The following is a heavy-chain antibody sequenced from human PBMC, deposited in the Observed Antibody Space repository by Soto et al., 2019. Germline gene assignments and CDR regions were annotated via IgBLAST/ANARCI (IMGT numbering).Heavy chain of an antibody. CDR1: GYTFTSYA. V-gene: IGHV1-3*01. D-gene: IGHD3-10*01. CDR3: ARVRGSGSYYLNWFDP. Sequence: ASVKVSCKASGYTFTSYAMHWVRQAPGQRLEWMGWINAGNGNTKYSQKFQGRVTITRDTSASTAYMELSSLRSEDTAVYYCARVRGSGSYYLNWFDPWGQGTLVTVS. CDR2: INAGNGNT. J-gene: IGHJ5*02.